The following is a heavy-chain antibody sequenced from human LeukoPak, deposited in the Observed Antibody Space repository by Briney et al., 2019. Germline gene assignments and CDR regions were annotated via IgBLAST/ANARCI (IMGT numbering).Heavy chain of an antibody. CDR2: ISWKSGSI. D-gene: IGHD3-3*01. Sequence: GGSLRLSCAASGFTFDDYAVHWVRHAPGKGLECVSGISWKSGSIGYADSVKGRFTISRDNAKNSLYLQMNSLRVEDTAVYYCARDFWSGSPDWGQGTLVTVSS. J-gene: IGHJ4*02. CDR3: ARDFWSGSPD. V-gene: IGHV3-9*01. CDR1: GFTFDDYA.